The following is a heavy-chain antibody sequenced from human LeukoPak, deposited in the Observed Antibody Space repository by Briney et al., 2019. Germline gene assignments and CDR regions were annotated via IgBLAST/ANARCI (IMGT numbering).Heavy chain of an antibody. CDR2: ITTSDGNT. J-gene: IGHJ4*02. CDR3: AKDGGLWVSAHWGDS. D-gene: IGHD7-27*01. CDR1: GFTFSSYT. V-gene: IGHV3-23*01. Sequence: GGSLRLSCAASGFTFSSYTMSWVRQAPGKGLEWVSTITTSDGNTYYADSVEGRFTVSRDNSKNTLFLQMNSLRAEDTAVYYCAKDGGLWVSAHWGDSWGRGTLVTVSS.